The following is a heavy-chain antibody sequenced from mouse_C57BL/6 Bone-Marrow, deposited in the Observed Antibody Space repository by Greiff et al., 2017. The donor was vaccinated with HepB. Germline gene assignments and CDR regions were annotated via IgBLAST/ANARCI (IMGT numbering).Heavy chain of an antibody. V-gene: IGHV5-15*01. CDR3: ARHASGYWFAY. J-gene: IGHJ3*01. CDR1: GFTFSDYG. D-gene: IGHD3-2*02. Sequence: DVKLVESGGGLVQPGGSLKLSCAASGFTFSDYGMAWVRQAPRKGPEWVAFISNLAYSIYYADTVTGRFTISRENAKNTLYLEMSSLRSEDTAMYYCARHASGYWFAYWGQGTLVTVSA. CDR2: ISNLAYSI.